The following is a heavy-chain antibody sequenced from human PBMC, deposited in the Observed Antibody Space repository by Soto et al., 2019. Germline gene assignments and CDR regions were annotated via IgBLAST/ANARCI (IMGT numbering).Heavy chain of an antibody. CDR2: INPNSGGT. D-gene: IGHD4-17*01. Sequence: AASVKVSCKASGYTFTGYYMHWVRQAPGQGLEWMGWINPNSGGTNYAQKFQGWVTMTRDTSISTAYMELSRLRSDDTAVYYCARGSEVTTKYYYYGMDVWGQGTTVTVSS. V-gene: IGHV1-2*04. J-gene: IGHJ6*02. CDR3: ARGSEVTTKYYYYGMDV. CDR1: GYTFTGYY.